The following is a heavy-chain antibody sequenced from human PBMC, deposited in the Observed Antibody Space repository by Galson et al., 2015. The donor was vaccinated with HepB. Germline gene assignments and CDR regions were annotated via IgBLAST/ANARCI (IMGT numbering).Heavy chain of an antibody. CDR3: AKPRGAAARDAFDI. Sequence: SLRLSCAASGFTFDDYAMHWVRQAPGKGLEWVSGISWNSGSIGYADSVKGRFTISRDNAKNSLYLQMNSLRAEDTALYYCAKPRGAAARDAFDIWGQGTMVTVSS. CDR2: ISWNSGSI. D-gene: IGHD6-13*01. V-gene: IGHV3-9*01. CDR1: GFTFDDYA. J-gene: IGHJ3*02.